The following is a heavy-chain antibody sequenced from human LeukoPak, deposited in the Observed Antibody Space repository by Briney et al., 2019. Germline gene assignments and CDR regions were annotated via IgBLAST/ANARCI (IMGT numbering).Heavy chain of an antibody. CDR3: ARADFIDAGPYLIGP. CDR2: INTKSGRT. CDR1: GYSFTDYY. Sequence: ASVRVSCKTSGYSFTDYYVHWVRQAPGQGLEWMGWINTKSGRTSSARKFQGRVTMTRDPSITTVYMDMAWLTSDDTAIYFCARADFIDAGPYLIGPWGQGTLVSVSS. V-gene: IGHV1-2*02. D-gene: IGHD3-3*01. J-gene: IGHJ5*02.